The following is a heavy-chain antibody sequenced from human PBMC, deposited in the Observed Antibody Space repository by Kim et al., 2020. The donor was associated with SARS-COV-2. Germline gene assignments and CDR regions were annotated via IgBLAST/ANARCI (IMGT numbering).Heavy chain of an antibody. V-gene: IGHV3-33*05. CDR3: ASGLLRYFDWLFVGAFDI. J-gene: IGHJ3*02. Sequence: GGSLRLSCAASGFTFSSYGMHWVRQAPGKGLEWVAVISYDASNKYYADSVKGRFTISRDNSKNTLYLQMNSLRAEATAVYYCASGLLRYFDWLFVGAFDIWGQGTMVTVSS. CDR1: GFTFSSYG. CDR2: ISYDASNK. D-gene: IGHD3-9*01.